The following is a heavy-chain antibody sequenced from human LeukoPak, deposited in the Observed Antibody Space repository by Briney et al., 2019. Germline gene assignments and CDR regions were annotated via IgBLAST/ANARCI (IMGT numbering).Heavy chain of an antibody. CDR2: IYYSGST. CDR3: EGSSYNSYYYYMDV. J-gene: IGHJ6*03. Sequence: SETLSLTCTVSGGSISSSSYYWGWIRQPPGKGLEWIGSIYYSGSTYYNPSLKSRVTISVDTSKNQFSLKLSSVTAADTAIYYCEGSSYNSYYYYMDVWGKGTTVTVSS. CDR1: GGSISSSSYY. D-gene: IGHD2-2*01. V-gene: IGHV4-39*07.